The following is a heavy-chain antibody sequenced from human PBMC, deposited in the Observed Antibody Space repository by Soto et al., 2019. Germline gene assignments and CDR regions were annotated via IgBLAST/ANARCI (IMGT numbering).Heavy chain of an antibody. V-gene: IGHV3-53*01. CDR1: GYTFSGKKY. D-gene: IGHD2-15*01. J-gene: IGHJ3*02. Sequence: GGSLRLSCAASGYTFSGKKYLTWVRQAPGKGLEWVSGLYSTDGTYYADSVRGRFSTSKDNSKNTFYLQLNSLGPDDTAVYYCASWLLREHAFDIWGLGTMVTVSS. CDR3: ASWLLREHAFDI. CDR2: LYSTDGT.